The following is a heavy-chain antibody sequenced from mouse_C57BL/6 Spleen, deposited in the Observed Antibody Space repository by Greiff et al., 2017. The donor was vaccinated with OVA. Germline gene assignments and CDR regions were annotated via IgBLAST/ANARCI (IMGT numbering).Heavy chain of an antibody. D-gene: IGHD4-1*01. CDR3: ARYGKLGTHFDY. Sequence: EVQVVESGGGLVQPGGSLSLSCAASGFTFTDYYMSWVRQPPGKALEWLGFIRNKANGYTTEYSASVKGRFTISRDNSQSILYLQMNALRAEDSATYYCARYGKLGTHFDYWGQGTTLTVSS. J-gene: IGHJ2*01. CDR1: GFTFTDYY. CDR2: IRNKANGYTT. V-gene: IGHV7-3*01.